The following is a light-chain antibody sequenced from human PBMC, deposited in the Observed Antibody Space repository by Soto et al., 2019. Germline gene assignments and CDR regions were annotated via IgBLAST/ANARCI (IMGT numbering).Light chain of an antibody. V-gene: IGKV3-11*01. Sequence: VLTQSPATLYSSPRERATLSCRASQSVGTYLAWYPQKPGQAPRLLIHEATNRATGIPARFSGSGSGTDFTLTISSLEPEDFAVYYCQQRRSWPPTWTFGQGTKVEIK. CDR3: QQRRSWPPTWT. CDR2: EAT. CDR1: QSVGTY. J-gene: IGKJ1*01.